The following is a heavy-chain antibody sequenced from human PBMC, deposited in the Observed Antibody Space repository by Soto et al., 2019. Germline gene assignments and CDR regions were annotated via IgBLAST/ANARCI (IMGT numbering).Heavy chain of an antibody. CDR2: IYYSGST. D-gene: IGHD3-22*01. V-gene: IGHV4-30-4*01. J-gene: IGHJ5*02. CDR1: GGSISSGDYY. CDR3: AREPELHYYDSSIEFDP. Sequence: SETLSLTCTVSGGSISSGDYYWSWIRQPPGKGLEWIGYIYYSGSTYYNPSLKSRVTISVDTSKNQFSLKLSSVTAADTAVYYCAREPELHYYDSSIEFDPWGQGTLVTVSS.